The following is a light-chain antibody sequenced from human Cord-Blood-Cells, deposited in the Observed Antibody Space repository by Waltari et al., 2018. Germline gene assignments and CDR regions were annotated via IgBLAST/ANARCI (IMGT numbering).Light chain of an antibody. CDR2: DVS. Sequence: QSALTQPRSVSGSPGQSVTISCTGTSSDVGGYNYVSWYQQNPGKAPKLMIYDVSKRPSGVPDRFSGSKSGNTASLTISGLQAEDEADYYCCSYAGSYWVFGGGTKLTVL. CDR3: CSYAGSYWV. V-gene: IGLV2-11*01. J-gene: IGLJ3*02. CDR1: SSDVGGYNY.